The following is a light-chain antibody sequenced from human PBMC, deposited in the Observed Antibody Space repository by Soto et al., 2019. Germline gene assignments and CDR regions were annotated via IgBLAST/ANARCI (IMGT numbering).Light chain of an antibody. CDR1: SSDVGGTNH. V-gene: IGLV2-14*03. J-gene: IGLJ1*01. Sequence: QSALTQPASVSASPGQSITISCTGTSSDVGGTNHVSWYQQYPGRAPKLMIYDVDNRPSGVSHRFSGSKSGNTASLTISGLLAEDEADYYCSSFTSSNTYVFGTGTKVTVL. CDR2: DVD. CDR3: SSFTSSNTYV.